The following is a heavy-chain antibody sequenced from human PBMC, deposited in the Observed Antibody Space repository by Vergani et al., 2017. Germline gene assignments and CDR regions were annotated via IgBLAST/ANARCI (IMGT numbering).Heavy chain of an antibody. CDR1: GGSISSSSYY. Sequence: QLQLQESGPGLVKPSETLSLTCTVSGGSISSSSYYWGWIRQPPGKGLEWIGSIYYSGSTYYNPSLKRRVTISVDTSKNRFSLKLSSVTAADTAVYYCCGDSSGWEKYFDYWGQGTLVTVSS. CDR3: CGDSSGWEKYFDY. CDR2: IYYSGST. V-gene: IGHV4-39*01. D-gene: IGHD6-19*01. J-gene: IGHJ4*02.